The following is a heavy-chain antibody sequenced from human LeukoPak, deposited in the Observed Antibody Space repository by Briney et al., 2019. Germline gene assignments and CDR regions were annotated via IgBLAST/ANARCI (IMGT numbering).Heavy chain of an antibody. D-gene: IGHD2-15*01. CDR2: IYSGGST. Sequence: GGSLRLSCAASGFTVSSNYMSWVRQAPGKGLEWVSVIYSGGSTYYADSVKGRFTISRDNSKNTLYLQMYSLRAEDTAVYYCAKDMVVAAIVDYWGQGTLVTVSS. CDR1: GFTVSSNY. J-gene: IGHJ4*02. V-gene: IGHV3-53*01. CDR3: AKDMVVAAIVDY.